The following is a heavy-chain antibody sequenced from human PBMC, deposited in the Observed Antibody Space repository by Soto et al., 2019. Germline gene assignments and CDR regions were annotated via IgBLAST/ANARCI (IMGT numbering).Heavy chain of an antibody. CDR1: GFTFSSYS. D-gene: IGHD1-1*01. Sequence: GGSLRLSCAASGFTFSSYSMTWVRQAPGKGLEWVSDISGSGDNTYYADSVKGRFTISRDNSKDTLDLQMKSLRAEDTALYYCAKRERWPASGPYWGQGTLVTVPS. CDR3: AKRERWPASGPY. V-gene: IGHV3-23*01. CDR2: ISGSGDNT. J-gene: IGHJ4*02.